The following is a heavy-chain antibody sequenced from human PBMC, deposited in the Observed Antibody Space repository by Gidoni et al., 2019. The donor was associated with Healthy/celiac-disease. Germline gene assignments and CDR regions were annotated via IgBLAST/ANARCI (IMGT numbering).Heavy chain of an antibody. J-gene: IGHJ4*02. V-gene: IGHV1-46*01. D-gene: IGHD2-21*02. CDR2: INPSGGST. CDR1: GYTCTSDY. CDR3: AREAASYCGGDCYEDY. Sequence: QVQLVQSGAEGKKPGASVKVSCKASGYTCTSDYMHWVRQAPGQGLEWMGIINPSGGSTSYAQTFQGRVTMTRDTSTSTVYMELSSLRSEDTAVYYCAREAASYCGGDCYEDYWGQGTLVTVSS.